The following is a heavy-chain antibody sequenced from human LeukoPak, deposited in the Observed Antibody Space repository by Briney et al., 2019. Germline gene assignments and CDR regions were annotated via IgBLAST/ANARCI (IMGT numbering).Heavy chain of an antibody. Sequence: GGSLRLSCAASGFTFSNYVMSWVRPAPGKGLEWVSAISGSGGSTYYADSVKGRFTISRDNSKNTLYLQMNSLRAEDTAVYYCARRSGYSYGYGYYFDYWGQGTLVAVSS. CDR3: ARRSGYSYGYGYYFDY. J-gene: IGHJ4*02. D-gene: IGHD5-18*01. V-gene: IGHV3-23*01. CDR2: ISGSGGST. CDR1: GFTFSNYV.